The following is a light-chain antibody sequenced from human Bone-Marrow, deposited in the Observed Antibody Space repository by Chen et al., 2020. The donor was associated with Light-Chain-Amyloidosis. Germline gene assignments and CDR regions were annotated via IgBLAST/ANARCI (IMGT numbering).Light chain of an antibody. V-gene: IGKV3-15*01. Sequence: EIVMTQSPATLSVSPGESATLSCRASQSVSSNLAWYQQKPGQAPRLLIYGASTRATGSPARFSGSGSGTDFTITISSREAEDFAVYSCQQYNQWPKTFGRGIKVEI. CDR3: QQYNQWPKT. CDR2: GAS. CDR1: QSVSSN. J-gene: IGKJ1*01.